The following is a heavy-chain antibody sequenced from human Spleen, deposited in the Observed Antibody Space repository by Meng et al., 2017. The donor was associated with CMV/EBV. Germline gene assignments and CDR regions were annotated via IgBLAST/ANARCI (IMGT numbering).Heavy chain of an antibody. CDR1: GFTFSSYW. Sequence: GESLKISCAASGFTFSSYWMHWVRQAPGKVLVWVSRINSDGSSTTNADSVKGRFTISRDNAKNTLYLQMNSLRAEDTAVYYCVRVNRGYYGLYFDYWGQGTLVTVSS. J-gene: IGHJ4*02. D-gene: IGHD3-22*01. CDR3: VRVNRGYYGLYFDY. V-gene: IGHV3-74*01. CDR2: INSDGSST.